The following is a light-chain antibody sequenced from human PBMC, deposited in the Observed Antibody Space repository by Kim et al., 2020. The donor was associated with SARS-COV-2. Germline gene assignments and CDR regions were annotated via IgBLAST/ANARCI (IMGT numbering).Light chain of an antibody. CDR1: TSNIGSNT. CDR3: ATWDDSLTGPV. CDR2: NNN. J-gene: IGLJ3*02. Sequence: QPVLTQPPSASGTPGQRVTISCSGTTSNIGSNTVNWYQHLPGTGPKLLIHNNNQRPSRVPDRFSGSKSGTAASLAISGLQSEDEAHYYCATWDDSLTGPVFGGGTQLTVL. V-gene: IGLV1-44*01.